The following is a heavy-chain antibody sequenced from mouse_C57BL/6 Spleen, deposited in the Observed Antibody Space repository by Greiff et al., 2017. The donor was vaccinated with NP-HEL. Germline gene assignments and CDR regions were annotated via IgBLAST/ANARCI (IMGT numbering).Heavy chain of an antibody. D-gene: IGHD2-3*01. CDR3: ARDPFYDGYYGFDY. Sequence: DVKLVESGGGLVKPGGSLKLSCAASGFTFSSYAMSWVRQTPEKRLEWVATISDGGSYTYYPDNVKGRFTISRDNAKNNLYLQMSHLKSEDTAMYYCARDPFYDGYYGFDYWGQGTTLTVSS. CDR2: ISDGGSYT. V-gene: IGHV5-4*01. J-gene: IGHJ2*01. CDR1: GFTFSSYA.